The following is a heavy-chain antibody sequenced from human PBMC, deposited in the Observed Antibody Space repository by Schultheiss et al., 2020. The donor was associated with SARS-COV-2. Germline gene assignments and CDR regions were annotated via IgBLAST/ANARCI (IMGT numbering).Heavy chain of an antibody. Sequence: SVKVSCKASGGTVNSYAISWVRQAPGQGLEWMGGVIPIFGTTNYAQKFQGRVTISADTFTSTVSMELSSLRSEDTAVYYCARQILVTAAGTGFNWFDPWGQGTLVTVSS. CDR2: VIPIFGTT. V-gene: IGHV1-69*06. CDR1: GGTVNSYA. J-gene: IGHJ5*02. D-gene: IGHD6-13*01. CDR3: ARQILVTAAGTGFNWFDP.